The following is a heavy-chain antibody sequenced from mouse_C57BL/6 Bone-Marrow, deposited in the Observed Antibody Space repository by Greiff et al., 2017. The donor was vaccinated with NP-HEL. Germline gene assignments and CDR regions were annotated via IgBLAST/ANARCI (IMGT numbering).Heavy chain of an antibody. CDR3: AREGGSSFFDY. D-gene: IGHD1-1*01. J-gene: IGHJ2*01. CDR2: ILPGSGST. Sequence: VQLQQSGAELMKPGASVKLSCKATGYTFTGYWIEWVKQRPGHGLEWIGEILPGSGSTNYNEKFKGKATFTAATSSITASMQLRSLTTEDSAIYYWAREGGSSFFDYWGQGTTLTVSS. V-gene: IGHV1-9*01. CDR1: GYTFTGYW.